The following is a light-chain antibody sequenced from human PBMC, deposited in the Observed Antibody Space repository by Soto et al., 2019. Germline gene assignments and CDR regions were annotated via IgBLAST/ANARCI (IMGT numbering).Light chain of an antibody. J-gene: IGLJ1*01. Sequence: SAAGAPGKTVTISCTGTSSDVGGYNYVSWYQQHPGKAPKLMIYEVSKRPSGVPDRFSGSKSGNTASLTVSGLQAEDEADYYCSSPKVFGTGTKVTVL. CDR1: SSDVGGYNY. CDR3: SSPKV. V-gene: IGLV2-8*01. CDR2: EVS.